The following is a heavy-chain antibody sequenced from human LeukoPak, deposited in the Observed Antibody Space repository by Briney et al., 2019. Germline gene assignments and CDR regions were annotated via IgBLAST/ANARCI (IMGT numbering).Heavy chain of an antibody. D-gene: IGHD4-11*01. V-gene: IGHV3-33*01. CDR1: GITFSSYG. CDR2: IWYDGSNK. CDR3: ARGTVTPYYYYGMDV. Sequence: GGSLRLSCVASGITFSSYGMHWVRQAPGKGLEWVAVIWYDGSNKYYADSVKGRFTISRDNSENTLYLQMNSLRAEDTAVYYCARGTVTPYYYYGMDVWGQGTTVTVSS. J-gene: IGHJ6*02.